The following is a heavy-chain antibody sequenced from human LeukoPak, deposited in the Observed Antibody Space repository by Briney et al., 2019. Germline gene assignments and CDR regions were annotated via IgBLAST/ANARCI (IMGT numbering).Heavy chain of an antibody. Sequence: SETLSLSCTVSGGSISSSSYYWGWIRQPPGKGLEWIGSIYYSGSTYYNPSLKSRVTISVDTSKNQFSLKLSSVTAADTAVYYCARLIAAAEWYFDLWGRGTLVTVSS. CDR2: IYYSGST. V-gene: IGHV4-39*01. J-gene: IGHJ2*01. CDR1: GGSISSSSYY. D-gene: IGHD6-13*01. CDR3: ARLIAAAEWYFDL.